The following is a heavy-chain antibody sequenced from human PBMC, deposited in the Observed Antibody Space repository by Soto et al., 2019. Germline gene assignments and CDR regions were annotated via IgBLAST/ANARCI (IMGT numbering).Heavy chain of an antibody. CDR3: ARGALRYFDWTGQFDP. J-gene: IGHJ5*02. CDR2: MNPNSGNT. CDR1: GYTFTSYD. Sequence: GASVKVSCKASGYTFTSYDINWVRQATGQGLEWMGWMNPNSGNTGYAQKFQGRVTMTRNTSISTAYMELSSLRSEDTAVYYCARGALRYFDWTGQFDPWGQGTMVTVSS. D-gene: IGHD3-9*01. V-gene: IGHV1-8*01.